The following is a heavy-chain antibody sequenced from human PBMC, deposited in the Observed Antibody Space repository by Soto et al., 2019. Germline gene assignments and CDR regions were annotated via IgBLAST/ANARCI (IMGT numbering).Heavy chain of an antibody. CDR3: ARSGAGSGWL. Sequence: QVQLQESGPGLVRPSETLSLTCAVSGGSVSSGHYYWSWSRQPPGKGLGWIGFIYYSGSTSYNPSLKSRVTISVDTSKNQFSLKMSSVTAADTAVYYCARSGAGSGWLGGQGTLVTVSS. J-gene: IGHJ4*02. CDR1: GGSVSSGHYY. V-gene: IGHV4-61*01. D-gene: IGHD6-19*01. CDR2: IYYSGST.